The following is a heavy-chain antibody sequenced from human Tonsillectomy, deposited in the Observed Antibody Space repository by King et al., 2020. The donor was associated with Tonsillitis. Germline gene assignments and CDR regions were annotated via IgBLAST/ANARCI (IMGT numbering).Heavy chain of an antibody. CDR2: IRPDGSQK. Sequence: VQLVESGGGLVQPGGSLRLSCAASGLIFSSSWMNWLRQAPGKGLEWVANIRPDGSQKYYVDSVKGRFTISRDNAKNSLYLQMNSLRAEDRAVYYCASGVAYWGQGALVTVSS. CDR1: GLIFSSSW. J-gene: IGHJ4*02. V-gene: IGHV3-7*03. CDR3: ASGVAY. D-gene: IGHD2-21*01.